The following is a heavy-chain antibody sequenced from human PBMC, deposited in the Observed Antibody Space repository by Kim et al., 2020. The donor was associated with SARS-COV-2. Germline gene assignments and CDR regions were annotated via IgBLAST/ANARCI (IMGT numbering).Heavy chain of an antibody. D-gene: IGHD3-22*01. V-gene: IGHV4-34*01. CDR3: ARGVDDSSGYYPVSFDY. CDR2: INHSGST. CDR1: GGSFSGYY. J-gene: IGHJ4*02. Sequence: SETLSLTCAVYGGSFSGYYWSWIRQPPGKGLEWIGEINHSGSTNYNPSLKSRVTISVDTSKNQFSLKLSSVTAADTAVYYCARGVDDSSGYYPVSFDYWGQGTLVTVSS.